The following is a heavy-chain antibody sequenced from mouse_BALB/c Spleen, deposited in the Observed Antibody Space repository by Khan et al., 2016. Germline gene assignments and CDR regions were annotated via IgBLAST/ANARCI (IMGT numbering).Heavy chain of an antibody. Sequence: QVQLKQSGPGLVAPSQNLSITCTVSGFSLIRSGVHWVRRPPGKGLEWLGVIWAAGSTNYNSALMSRLSISKDNSKSQVFLKMSSLQTDDTAIYYCAREDYDYDRGVESGMDYWGQGTSVTVSS. J-gene: IGHJ4*01. CDR2: IWAAGST. CDR1: GFSLIRSG. D-gene: IGHD2-4*01. CDR3: AREDYDYDRGVESGMDY. V-gene: IGHV2-9*02.